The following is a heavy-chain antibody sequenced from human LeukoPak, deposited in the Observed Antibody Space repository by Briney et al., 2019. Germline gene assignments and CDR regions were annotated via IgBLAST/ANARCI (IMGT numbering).Heavy chain of an antibody. D-gene: IGHD1-26*01. CDR1: GFSVSSNY. V-gene: IGHV3-66*02. J-gene: IGHJ4*02. CDR3: AREAHGIVGATIGGYFDY. Sequence: GRSLRLSCAASGFSVSSNYMSWVRQAPGKSLDWVSVVCSGGSTYYSDYVKGRFTISRETSKNTLYLQMNSLRAEDTAVYYCAREAHGIVGATIGGYFDYWGQGTLVTVSS. CDR2: VCSGGST.